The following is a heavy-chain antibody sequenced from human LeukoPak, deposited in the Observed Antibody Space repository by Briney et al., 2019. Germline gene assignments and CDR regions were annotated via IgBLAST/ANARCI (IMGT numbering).Heavy chain of an antibody. CDR3: ASRSGDSGHFDY. CDR2: INPNSGGT. D-gene: IGHD7-27*01. CDR1: GYIFTGYY. Sequence: GASVKVSCKASGYIFTGYYIHWVRQDPGQGLEWMGWINPNSGGTNYAQKFQGRVTMTRDTSISTAYMELSRLRSDDTAVYYCASRSGDSGHFDYWGQGTLVTVSS. J-gene: IGHJ4*02. V-gene: IGHV1-2*02.